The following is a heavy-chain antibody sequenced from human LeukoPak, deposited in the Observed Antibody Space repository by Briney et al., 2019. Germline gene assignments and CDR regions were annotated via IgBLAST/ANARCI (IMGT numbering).Heavy chain of an antibody. CDR1: GYTFTSYG. CDR2: ISAYNGNT. D-gene: IGHD3-22*01. CDR3: ARGSKIGDYYDSSGYDVDY. J-gene: IGHJ4*02. Sequence: ASVKVSCKASGYTFTSYGISWVRQAPGQGLEWMGWISAYNGNTNYAQKLQGRVTMTTDTSTSTAYMELRSLRSDDTAVYYCARGSKIGDYYDSSGYDVDYWGQGTLVTVSS. V-gene: IGHV1-18*01.